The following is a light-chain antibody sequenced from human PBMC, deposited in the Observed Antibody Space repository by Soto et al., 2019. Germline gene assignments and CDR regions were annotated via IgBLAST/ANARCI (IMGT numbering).Light chain of an antibody. CDR1: QSVSSGD. J-gene: IGKJ4*02. CDR2: GAS. Sequence: EIVLTQSPGTLSLSPGERATLSCRASQSVSSGDLAWYQQKPGQAPRLLIYGASSRATGITDRFSGSGSGTDFTLTISRLEPEDCGVYYCQQYGSSHLTVGGGATVDIK. V-gene: IGKV3-20*01. CDR3: QQYGSSHLT.